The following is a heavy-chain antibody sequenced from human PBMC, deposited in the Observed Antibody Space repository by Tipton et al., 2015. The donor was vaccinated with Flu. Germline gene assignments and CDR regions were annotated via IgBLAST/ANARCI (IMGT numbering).Heavy chain of an antibody. J-gene: IGHJ2*01. CDR3: ARAGSWRFYWYFDL. Sequence: TLSLTCTVTGDSISSYFWTWIRQPAGKRLEWIGRFHSSENSNYNPSLKSRVTISVDTSKNQFSLKLSSVTAADTAVYYCARAGSWRFYWYFDLWGRGTLVTVSS. CDR2: FHSSENS. D-gene: IGHD6-13*01. V-gene: IGHV4-4*07. CDR1: GDSISSYF.